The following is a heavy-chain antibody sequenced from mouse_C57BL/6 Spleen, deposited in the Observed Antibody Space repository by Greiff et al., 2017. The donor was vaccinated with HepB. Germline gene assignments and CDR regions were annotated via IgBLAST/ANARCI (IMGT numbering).Heavy chain of an antibody. CDR2: ISSGSSTI. Sequence: EVHLVESGGGLVKPGGSLKLSCAASGFTFSDYGMHWVRQAPEKGLEWVAYISSGSSTIYYADTVKGRFTISRDNAKNTLFLQMTSLRSEDTAMYYCARGITPYYAMDYWGQGTSVTVSS. CDR3: ARGITPYYAMDY. D-gene: IGHD1-1*01. CDR1: GFTFSDYG. J-gene: IGHJ4*01. V-gene: IGHV5-17*01.